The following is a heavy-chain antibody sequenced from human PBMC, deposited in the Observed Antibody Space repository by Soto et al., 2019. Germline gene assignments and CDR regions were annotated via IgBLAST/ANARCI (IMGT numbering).Heavy chain of an antibody. Sequence: ASVKVSCKASGYTFTSYGISWVRQAPGQGLEWMGWISAYNGNTNYAQKFQGRVTITADESTSTAYMELSSLRSEDTAVYYCARESRYFCGGSCYFLPGIDYCGQGTLVPVSS. CDR2: ISAYNGNT. J-gene: IGHJ4*02. V-gene: IGHV1-18*01. CDR3: ARESRYFCGGSCYFLPGIDY. CDR1: GYTFTSYG. D-gene: IGHD2-15*01.